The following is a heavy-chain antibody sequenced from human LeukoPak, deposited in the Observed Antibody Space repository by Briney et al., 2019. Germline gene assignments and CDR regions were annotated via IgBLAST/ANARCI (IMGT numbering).Heavy chain of an antibody. V-gene: IGHV3-30*18. D-gene: IGHD1-26*01. CDR2: ISYDGSNK. CDR3: AKDLEGAIDY. Sequence: GGSLRLSCAASGFTFSSYGMNWVRQAPGKGLEWVAVISYDGSNKYYADSVKGRFTISRDNSKNTLYLQMNSLRAEDTAVYYCAKDLEGAIDYWGQGTLVTVSS. J-gene: IGHJ4*02. CDR1: GFTFSSYG.